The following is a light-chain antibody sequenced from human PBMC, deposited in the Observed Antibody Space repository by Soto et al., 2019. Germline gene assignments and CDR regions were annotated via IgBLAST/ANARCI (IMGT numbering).Light chain of an antibody. J-gene: IGKJ2*01. Sequence: EIVLTQSPSTLSSSLGERATISCRASQSVSSYLAWYQQKPGQAPRLLIYDASNRCTGIPARFSGSGSGTDDTLTISSREPDDYAVYYYHQHSNWPPHTFCQGTKLEIK. V-gene: IGKV3-11*01. CDR2: DAS. CDR1: QSVSSY. CDR3: HQHSNWPPHT.